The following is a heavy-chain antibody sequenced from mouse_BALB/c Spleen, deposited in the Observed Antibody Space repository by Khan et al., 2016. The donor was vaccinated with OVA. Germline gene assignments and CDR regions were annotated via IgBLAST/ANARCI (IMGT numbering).Heavy chain of an antibody. Sequence: EVQLQESGPSLVKPSQTLSLTCSVTGNSITSGYWNWIRKFPGNKFEFMGYIIYTGSIYYNPSLKSRISITRHTSKNQYYLQLNSVTTEDTATYYCARSTYRYAFAYWGQGTLVTVSA. J-gene: IGHJ3*01. CDR3: ARSTYRYAFAY. CDR1: GNSITSGY. CDR2: IIYTGSI. V-gene: IGHV3-8*02. D-gene: IGHD2-14*01.